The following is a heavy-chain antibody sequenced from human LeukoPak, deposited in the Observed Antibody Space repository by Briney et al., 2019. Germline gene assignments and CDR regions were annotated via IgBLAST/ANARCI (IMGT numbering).Heavy chain of an antibody. CDR1: GFTFSSCW. Sequence: GGSLRLSCAASGFTFSSCWMSWVRQAPGKGLEWVANIKQDGSEKYYVDSVKGRFTISRDNAKNSLYLQMNSLRAEDTAVYYCARAGYSSGWLNDYWGQGTLVTVSS. CDR2: IKQDGSEK. D-gene: IGHD6-19*01. CDR3: ARAGYSSGWLNDY. J-gene: IGHJ4*02. V-gene: IGHV3-7*01.